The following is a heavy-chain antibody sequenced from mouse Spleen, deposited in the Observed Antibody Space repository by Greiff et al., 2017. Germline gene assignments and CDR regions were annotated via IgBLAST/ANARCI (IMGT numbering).Heavy chain of an antibody. J-gene: IGHJ1*01. D-gene: IGHD4-1*01. V-gene: IGHV6-3*01. Sequence: EVQVEESGGGLVQPGGSMKLSCVASGFTFSNYWMNWVRQSPEKGLEWVAQIRLKSDNYATHYAESVKGRFTISRDDSKSSVYLQMNNLRAEDTGIYYCTRDVNWLFYWYFDVWGAGTTVTVSS. CDR3: TRDVNWLFYWYFDV. CDR1: GFTFSNYW. CDR2: IRLKSDNYAT.